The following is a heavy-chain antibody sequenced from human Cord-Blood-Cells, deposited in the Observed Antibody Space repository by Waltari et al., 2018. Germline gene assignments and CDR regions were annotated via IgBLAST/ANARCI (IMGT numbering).Heavy chain of an antibody. J-gene: IGHJ4*02. D-gene: IGHD6-13*01. V-gene: IGHV3-30*18. CDR1: GFTFSSYG. Sequence: QVQLVESGGGVVQPGRSLRLSCAASGFTFSSYGMHWVRQAPGKGLEWVAFISYDGSNKYYANSVKGRFTISRDNSKNTLYLQMNSLRAEDTAVYYCAKVYAAAGGIDYWGQGTLVTVSS. CDR3: AKVYAAAGGIDY. CDR2: ISYDGSNK.